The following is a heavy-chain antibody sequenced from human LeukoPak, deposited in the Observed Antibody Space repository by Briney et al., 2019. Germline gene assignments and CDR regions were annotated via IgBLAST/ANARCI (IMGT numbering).Heavy chain of an antibody. D-gene: IGHD3-10*01. V-gene: IGHV3-30*18. CDR2: ISYDGSNK. J-gene: IGHJ4*02. Sequence: GRSLRLSCAASGFTFSSYSMHWVRQAPGKGLEWVAVISYDGSNKYYADSVKGRFTISRDNSKNTLYLQMNSLRAEDTAVYYCANMANWGQGTLVTVSS. CDR3: ANMAN. CDR1: GFTFSSYS.